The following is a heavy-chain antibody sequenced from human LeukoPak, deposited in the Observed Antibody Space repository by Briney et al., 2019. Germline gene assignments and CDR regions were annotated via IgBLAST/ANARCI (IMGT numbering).Heavy chain of an antibody. D-gene: IGHD2/OR15-2a*01. CDR1: GFTFSSYG. CDR3: AKVGTTPRYYYYGMDV. J-gene: IGHJ6*02. Sequence: PGRSLRLSCAASGFTFSSYGMHWVRQAPGKGLEWVAVISYDGSNKYYADSVKGRFTISRDNSKNTLYLQMNSLRAEDTAVYYCAKVGTTPRYYYYGMDVWGQGTTVTVSS. CDR2: ISYDGSNK. V-gene: IGHV3-30*18.